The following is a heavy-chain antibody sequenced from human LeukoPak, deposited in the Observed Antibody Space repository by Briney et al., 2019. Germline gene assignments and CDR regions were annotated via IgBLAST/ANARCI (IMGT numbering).Heavy chain of an antibody. CDR2: INHSGST. D-gene: IGHD6-13*01. J-gene: IGHJ4*02. CDR1: GGSFSGYY. CDR3: ARYSSSWYN. Sequence: SETLSLACAVYGGSFSGYYWSWIRQPPGKGLEWIGEINHSGSTNYNPSLKSRVTISVDTSKNQFSLKLSSVTAADTAVYYCARYSSSWYNWGQGTLVTVSS. V-gene: IGHV4-34*01.